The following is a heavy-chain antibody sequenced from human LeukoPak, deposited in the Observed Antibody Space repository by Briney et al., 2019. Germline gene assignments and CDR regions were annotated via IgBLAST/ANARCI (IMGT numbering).Heavy chain of an antibody. CDR3: ARGAHKRDDYGGFFDY. CDR2: IPYDGSNT. V-gene: IGHV3-30*02. CDR1: GFAFSSYG. D-gene: IGHD4-23*01. J-gene: IGHJ4*02. Sequence: GGSLRLSCSASGFAFSSYGMHWVRQSSVKGLEWVAFIPYDGSNTYYADSVKGRFTISRDISKNTLYLQMNSLRAEDTAVYYCARGAHKRDDYGGFFDYWGQGTLVTVSS.